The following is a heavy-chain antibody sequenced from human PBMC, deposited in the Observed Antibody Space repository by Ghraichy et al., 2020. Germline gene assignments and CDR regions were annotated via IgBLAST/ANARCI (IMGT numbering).Heavy chain of an antibody. V-gene: IGHV4-34*01. CDR3: ARAPPLLWFGESSSYYGMDV. CDR2: INHSGST. D-gene: IGHD3-10*01. Sequence: ETLSLTCAVYGGSFSGYYWSWIRQPPGKGLEWIGEINHSGSTNYNPSLKSRVTISVDTSKNQFSLKLSSVTAADTAVYYCARAPPLLWFGESSSYYGMDVWGQGTTVTVSS. J-gene: IGHJ6*02. CDR1: GGSFSGYY.